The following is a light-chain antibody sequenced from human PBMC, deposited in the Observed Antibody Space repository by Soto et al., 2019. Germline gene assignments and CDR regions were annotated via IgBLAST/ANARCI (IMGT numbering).Light chain of an antibody. CDR3: QQYGSSPRT. V-gene: IGKV3-20*01. J-gene: IGKJ1*01. CDR1: QSVSSSY. CDR2: GAS. Sequence: EILLTQSPGTLSLSPGERATVSCRDSQSVSSSYLAWFQQRPGQAPRLLIYGASNRATGIPDRFSGSGSGTDFTLTISRLEPEEFAVYYCQQYGSSPRTFGQGTKVEIK.